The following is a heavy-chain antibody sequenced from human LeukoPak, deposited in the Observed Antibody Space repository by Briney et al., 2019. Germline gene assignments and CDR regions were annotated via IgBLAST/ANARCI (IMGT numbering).Heavy chain of an antibody. Sequence: GGSLRLSCAASGFTFSSYAMHWVRQAPGKGLEWVAVISYDGSNKYYADSVKGRFTISRDNSKNTLYLQMNSLRAEDTAVYYCARANPLDYWGQGTLVTVSS. CDR1: GFTFSSYA. CDR3: ARANPLDY. J-gene: IGHJ4*02. V-gene: IGHV3-30-3*01. CDR2: ISYDGSNK.